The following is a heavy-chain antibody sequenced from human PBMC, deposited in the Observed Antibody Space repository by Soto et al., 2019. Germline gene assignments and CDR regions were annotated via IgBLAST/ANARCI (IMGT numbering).Heavy chain of an antibody. CDR2: IYYSGST. CDR1: GGSITSSSYY. D-gene: IGHD3-22*01. J-gene: IGHJ4*02. CDR3: ARQGAYFHESSGYEFDY. V-gene: IGHV4-39*01. Sequence: SETLSLTCTVSGGSITSSSYYWVWIRQPPGKGLEWIGSIYYSGSTYYNPSLKSRVSMSVDTSKNQFSLKLSSVTAADTAVYHCARQGAYFHESSGYEFDYWGQGTLVTVSS.